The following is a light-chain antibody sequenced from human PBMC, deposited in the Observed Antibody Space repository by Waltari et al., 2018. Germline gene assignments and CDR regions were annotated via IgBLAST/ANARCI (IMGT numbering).Light chain of an antibody. Sequence: QSALTQPPSASGSPGQSVTISCTGTSSDVGGFDYVSWYQQHPDKAPKLIIYDVTKRPSVVPDRFSGSKSANTASLTVSGLLAEDEADYYCCSYSGTNSNYVFGTGTKVTVL. CDR1: SSDVGGFDY. CDR2: DVT. CDR3: CSYSGTNSNYV. V-gene: IGLV2-8*01. J-gene: IGLJ1*01.